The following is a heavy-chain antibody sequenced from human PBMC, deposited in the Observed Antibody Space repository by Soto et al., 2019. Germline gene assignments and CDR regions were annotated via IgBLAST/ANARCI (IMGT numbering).Heavy chain of an antibody. CDR3: ARVVVRDYSLDY. J-gene: IGHJ4*02. CDR2: ISSSGSTI. Sequence: GGSLRLSCAASGFTFSDYYMSWIRQAPGKGLEWVSYISSSGSTIYYADSVKGRFTISRDNAKNSLYLQMNSLRAEDTAVYYWARVVVRDYSLDYWGQGTLVTVSS. CDR1: GFTFSDYY. D-gene: IGHD3-10*01. V-gene: IGHV3-11*01.